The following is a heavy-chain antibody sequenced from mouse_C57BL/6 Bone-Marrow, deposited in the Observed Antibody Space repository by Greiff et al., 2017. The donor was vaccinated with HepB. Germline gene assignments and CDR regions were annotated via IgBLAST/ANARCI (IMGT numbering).Heavy chain of an antibody. CDR2: ISYDGSN. Sequence: EVQLLESGPGLVKPSQSLSLTCSVTGYSITSGYYWNWIRQFPGNKLEWMGYISYDGSNNYNPSLKNRISITRDTSKNQFFLKLNSVTTEDTATYYCARDDYVFDYWGQGTTLTVSS. V-gene: IGHV3-6*01. CDR1: GYSITSGYY. D-gene: IGHD2-4*01. CDR3: ARDDYVFDY. J-gene: IGHJ2*01.